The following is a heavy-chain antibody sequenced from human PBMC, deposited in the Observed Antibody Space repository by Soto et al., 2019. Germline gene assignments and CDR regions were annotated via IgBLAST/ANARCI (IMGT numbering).Heavy chain of an antibody. J-gene: IGHJ1*01. D-gene: IGHD6-13*01. CDR3: AVISSNWCPSNFHQ. V-gene: IGHV3-23*01. CDR2: ISGSGVST. CDR1: GITFSSEG. Sequence: GGSLRLSCVVSGITFSSEGMTWVRQARGRGLEWVSGISGSGVSTYYADSAKGRFIISRDTSKNTLFLQMKSLRDDDTAVYYCAVISSNWCPSNFHQWGQGTLVTVSS.